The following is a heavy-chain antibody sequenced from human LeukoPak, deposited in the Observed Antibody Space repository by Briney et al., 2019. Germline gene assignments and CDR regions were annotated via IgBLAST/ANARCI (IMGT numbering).Heavy chain of an antibody. CDR2: ISSDGSKK. CDR1: GFTFSGYG. CDR3: AKDIRLKDIENWFDP. J-gene: IGHJ5*02. D-gene: IGHD2-15*01. V-gene: IGHV3-30*18. Sequence: GGSLRLSCAASGFTFSGYGMHWVRQAPGKGLDWVAVISSDGSKKYYADSVKGRFTISRGNSKDTLYLQMNSLRAEDTAVYYCAKDIRLKDIENWFDPWGQGTPVTVSS.